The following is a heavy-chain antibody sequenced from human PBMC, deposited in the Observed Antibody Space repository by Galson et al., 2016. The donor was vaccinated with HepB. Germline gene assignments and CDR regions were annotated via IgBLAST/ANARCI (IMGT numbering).Heavy chain of an antibody. CDR2: ISGSGTYI. V-gene: IGHV3-11*06. CDR3: TRDEIRGVIRFDH. Sequence: SLRLSCAASGFTFSDYYMNRIRKGGGKGLEWIAYISGSGTYIDYADSVKGRFTISRDNAKNSLYLQMNSLTVEDTAVYYCTRDEIRGVIRFDHWGQGTLVAVSS. CDR1: GFTFSDYY. D-gene: IGHD3-10*01. J-gene: IGHJ5*02.